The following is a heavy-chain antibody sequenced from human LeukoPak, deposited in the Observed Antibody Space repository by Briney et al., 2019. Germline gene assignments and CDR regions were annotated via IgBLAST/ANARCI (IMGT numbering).Heavy chain of an antibody. V-gene: IGHV4-34*01. J-gene: IGHJ4*02. CDR1: GGSFSGYY. CDR3: ARELYSSSAGYYFDY. D-gene: IGHD6-6*01. Sequence: SETLSLTCAVYGGSFSGYYWSWMRQPPGMGLEWIGEINHSGSTNYNPSLKSRVTISVDTSKNQFSLKLRSVTAADTAVYYCARELYSSSAGYYFDYWGQGTLVTVSS. CDR2: INHSGST.